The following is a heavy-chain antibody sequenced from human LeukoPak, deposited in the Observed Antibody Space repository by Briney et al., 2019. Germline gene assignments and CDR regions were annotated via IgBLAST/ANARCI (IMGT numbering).Heavy chain of an antibody. J-gene: IGHJ6*02. CDR3: ARDRDSSGPGTFSVYYYYGMDV. CDR1: GYTFTGYY. D-gene: IGHD6-19*01. CDR2: INPNSGGT. Sequence: GASVKVSCKASGYTFTGYYMHWVRQAPGQGLEWMGWINPNSGGTNYAQKFQGRVTMTRDTSISTAYMELSRLRSDDTAVYYCARDRDSSGPGTFSVYYYYGMDVWGQGTTVTVSS. V-gene: IGHV1-2*02.